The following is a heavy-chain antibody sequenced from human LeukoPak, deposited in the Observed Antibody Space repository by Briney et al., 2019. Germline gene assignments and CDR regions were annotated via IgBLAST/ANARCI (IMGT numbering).Heavy chain of an antibody. CDR3: ATEGDFDY. V-gene: IGHV1-18*01. D-gene: IGHD1-14*01. CDR1: GYTFTSYG. Sequence: GASVKVSCKASGYTFTSYGISWVRQAPGQGLEWMGWISAYNGNTNYAQKFQGRVTMTEDTSTDTAYMELSSLRSEDTAVYYCATEGDFDYWGQGTLVTVSS. J-gene: IGHJ4*02. CDR2: ISAYNGNT.